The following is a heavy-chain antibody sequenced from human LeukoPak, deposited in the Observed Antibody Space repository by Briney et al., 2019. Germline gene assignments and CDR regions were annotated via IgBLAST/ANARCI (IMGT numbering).Heavy chain of an antibody. V-gene: IGHV4-59*01. Sequence: SETLSLTCTVSGGSISSYHWSWIRQPPGKGLEWIGYIYYSGSTNYNPSLKSRVTISVDTSKNQFSLKLSSVTAADTAVYYCARVDCSSTSCYPLDWGQGTLVTVSS. CDR3: ARVDCSSTSCYPLD. J-gene: IGHJ4*02. CDR2: IYYSGST. D-gene: IGHD2-2*01. CDR1: GGSISSYH.